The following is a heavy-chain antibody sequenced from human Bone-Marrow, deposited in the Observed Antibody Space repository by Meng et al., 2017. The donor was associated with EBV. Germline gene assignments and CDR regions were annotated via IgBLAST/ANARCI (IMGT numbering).Heavy chain of an antibody. CDR2: ISYNGNT. CDR1: GYSFTSHG. J-gene: IGHJ4*02. CDR3: ARIVVWGSYRHPNYFDY. Sequence: QVALVQSGAEVTKPGASVRVSCKAAGYSFTSHGISCVRQAPGQGLEWMGWISYNGNTNYAQKLQGRVTMTTDTSTSTAYMELRSLRSDDTAVYYCARIVVWGSYRHPNYFDYWGQGTLVTVSS. V-gene: IGHV1-18*01. D-gene: IGHD3-16*02.